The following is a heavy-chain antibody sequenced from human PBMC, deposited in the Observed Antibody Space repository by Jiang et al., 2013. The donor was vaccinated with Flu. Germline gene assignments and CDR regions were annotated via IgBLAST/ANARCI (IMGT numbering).Heavy chain of an antibody. D-gene: IGHD6-19*01. J-gene: IGHJ2*01. CDR2: IYPGDSDT. Sequence: GESLKISCKGSGYSFTSYWIGWVRQMPGKGLEWMGIIYPGDSDTRYSPSFQGQVTISADKSISAAYLQWSSLKASDTAMYYCARRRSSGWYDAAPYWYFDLWGRGTLVTVSS. CDR3: ARRRSSGWYDAAPYWYFDL. V-gene: IGHV5-51*01. CDR1: GYSFTSYW.